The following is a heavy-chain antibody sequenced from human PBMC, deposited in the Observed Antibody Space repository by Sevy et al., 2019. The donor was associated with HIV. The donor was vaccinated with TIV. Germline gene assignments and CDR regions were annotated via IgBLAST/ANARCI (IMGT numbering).Heavy chain of an antibody. J-gene: IGHJ2*01. D-gene: IGHD6-19*01. V-gene: IGHV3-23*01. CDR2: ISGSGGST. CDR1: GFTFSSYA. Sequence: GESLKISCAASGFTFSSYAMSWVRQAPGKGLEWVSAISGSGGSTYYADSVKGRFTISRDNSKNTLYLQMNSLRAEDTAVYYCAKAGYSSGWYPLYWYFDLWGRGTLVTVSS. CDR3: AKAGYSSGWYPLYWYFDL.